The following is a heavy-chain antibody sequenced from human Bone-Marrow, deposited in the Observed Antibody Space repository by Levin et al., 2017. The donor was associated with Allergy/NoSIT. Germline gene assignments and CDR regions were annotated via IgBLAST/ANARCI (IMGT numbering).Heavy chain of an antibody. CDR3: ARHRADGWFDP. J-gene: IGHJ5*02. Sequence: GGSLRLSCAASGFTFSSYNVHWLRQAPGKGLEWVAVISYDERNKYYAESVKGRFTISSDNSKNMLYLQMNSLRLEDTAVYYCARHRADGWFDPWGQGTLVTVSS. V-gene: IGHV3-30*04. CDR2: ISYDERNK. CDR1: GFTFSSYN.